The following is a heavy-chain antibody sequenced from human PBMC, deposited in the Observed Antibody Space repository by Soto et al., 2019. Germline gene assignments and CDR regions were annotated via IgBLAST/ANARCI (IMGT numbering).Heavy chain of an antibody. D-gene: IGHD3-3*01. Sequence: PGESLKISCKGSGYSFTSYWVGCVRQMPGKGLEWMGIIYPGDSDTRYSPSFQGQVTISADKSSSTAYLQWSSLKASDTAMYYCARHITLFGVVPGGMDVWGQGTTVTVSS. CDR1: GYSFTSYW. CDR3: ARHITLFGVVPGGMDV. J-gene: IGHJ6*02. CDR2: IYPGDSDT. V-gene: IGHV5-51*01.